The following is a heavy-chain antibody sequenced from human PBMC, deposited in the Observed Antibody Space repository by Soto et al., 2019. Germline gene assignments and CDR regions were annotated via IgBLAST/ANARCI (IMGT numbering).Heavy chain of an antibody. J-gene: IGHJ4*02. Sequence: GGSLRLSCAASGFTFSSYWMHWVRQAPGKGLVWVSRINSDGSSTSYADSVKGRFTISRDNAKNTLYLQMNSLRAEDTAVYYCARAPGFRGLTGTNPSYFDYWGQGTLVTVSS. CDR2: INSDGSST. V-gene: IGHV3-74*01. CDR3: ARAPGFRGLTGTNPSYFDY. CDR1: GFTFSSYW. D-gene: IGHD1-20*01.